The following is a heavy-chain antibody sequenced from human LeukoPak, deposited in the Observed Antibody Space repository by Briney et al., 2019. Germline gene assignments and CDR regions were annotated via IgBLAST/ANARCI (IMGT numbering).Heavy chain of an antibody. V-gene: IGHV3-23*01. Sequence: QPGGSLRLSCVGSGFSFSTYDMGWVRQTTGKGLEWVSAISTTGGYTEDADSVKGRFTISRDNSQNTLFLQMHSLRAEDTAVYYCAKKPATIKFPFDIWGQGTLVTVSP. J-gene: IGHJ4*02. CDR2: ISTTGGYT. D-gene: IGHD5-24*01. CDR1: GFSFSTYD. CDR3: AKKPATIKFPFDI.